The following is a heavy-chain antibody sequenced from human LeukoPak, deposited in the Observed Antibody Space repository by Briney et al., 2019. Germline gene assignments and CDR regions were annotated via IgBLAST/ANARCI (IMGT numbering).Heavy chain of an antibody. Sequence: SETLSLTCSVSGGSIGNYHWSWIRQPAGKGLEWIGQIHASGTTNYYPPLKSRLTMSIHTPENQVSLTVTSVTAADSALDYCARRDTNSGWIFDLWGQGALVLVSS. V-gene: IGHV4-4*07. CDR3: ARRDTNSGWIFDL. CDR1: GGSIGNYH. D-gene: IGHD5-12*01. CDR2: IHASGTT. J-gene: IGHJ4*02.